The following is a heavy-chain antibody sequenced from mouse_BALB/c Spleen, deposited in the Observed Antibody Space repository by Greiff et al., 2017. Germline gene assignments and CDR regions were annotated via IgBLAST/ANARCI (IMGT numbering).Heavy chain of an antibody. CDR1: GYTFTDYN. J-gene: IGHJ1*01. Sequence: VQLKESGPELVKPGASVKISCKASGYTFTDYNMHWVKQSHGKSLEWIGYIYPYNGGTGYNQKFKSKATLTVDNSSSTAYMELRSLTSEDSAVYYCARNYYGSSPYWYFDVWGAGTTVTVAS. D-gene: IGHD1-1*01. CDR3: ARNYYGSSPYWYFDV. CDR2: IYPYNGGT. V-gene: IGHV1S29*02.